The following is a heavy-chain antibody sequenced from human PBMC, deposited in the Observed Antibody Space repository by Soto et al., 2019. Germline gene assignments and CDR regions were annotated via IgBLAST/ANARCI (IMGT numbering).Heavy chain of an antibody. J-gene: IGHJ4*02. CDR1: GFTFSNYT. CDR3: AGRSGSSDY. D-gene: IGHD3-10*01. V-gene: IGHV3-30*04. CDR2: ISYDEIDK. Sequence: HPVGSLRLSCAASGFTFSNYTMHWVRQAPGKGLEWVALISYDEIDKYFADAVKGRFTISRDNSKNTLYLQMDSLRAEDTAVYYCAGRSGSSDYWGRGTLVTVSS.